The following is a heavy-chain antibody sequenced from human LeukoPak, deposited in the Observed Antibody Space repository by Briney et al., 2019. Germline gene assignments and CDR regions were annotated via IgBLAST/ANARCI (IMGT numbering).Heavy chain of an antibody. Sequence: VASVKVSCKASGGTFSSYAISWVRQAPGQGLEWMGGIIPIFGTANYAQKFQGRVTITADESTSTAYMELSSLRSEDTAVYYCTRGAVYRHQPPYYYYGMDVWGQGTTVTVSS. D-gene: IGHD2-8*01. CDR1: GGTFSSYA. CDR2: IIPIFGTA. CDR3: TRGAVYRHQPPYYYYGMDV. J-gene: IGHJ6*02. V-gene: IGHV1-69*13.